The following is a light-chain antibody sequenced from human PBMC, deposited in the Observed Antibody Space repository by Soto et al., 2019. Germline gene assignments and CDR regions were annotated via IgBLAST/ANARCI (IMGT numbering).Light chain of an antibody. CDR2: EGN. Sequence: QSALTQPASVTGSPGQSITISCTGTSSDVGSYNLVSWYQQHPGKAPKLMIYEGNKRPSGVSDRFSGSKSGSTASLTISGLQGEDEADYYCCSYAGPSTSYVFGTGTKVTV. CDR3: CSYAGPSTSYV. CDR1: SSDVGSYNL. J-gene: IGLJ1*01. V-gene: IGLV2-23*01.